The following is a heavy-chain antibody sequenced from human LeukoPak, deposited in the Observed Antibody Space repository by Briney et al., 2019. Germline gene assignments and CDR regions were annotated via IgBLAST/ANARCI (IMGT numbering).Heavy chain of an antibody. CDR1: GYTFIANY. V-gene: IGHV1-2*02. D-gene: IGHD2-21*02. J-gene: IGHJ4*02. CDR2: MHVGTGNT. CDR3: AREGSRDGGDCYSFDF. Sequence: ASVQVSCKASGYTFIANYLQWVRQAPGLGPEWLGWMHVGTGNTRYAPKFQGRVTLSRDTSINTAYMELSSLTSDDTAVYYCAREGSRDGGDCYSFDFWGQGTLVTVSS.